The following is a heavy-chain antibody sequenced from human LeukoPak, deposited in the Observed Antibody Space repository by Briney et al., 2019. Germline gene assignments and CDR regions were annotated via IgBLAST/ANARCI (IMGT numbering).Heavy chain of an antibody. V-gene: IGHV1-8*01. D-gene: IGHD3-16*01. Sequence: ASVKVSCKASGYTFTSYDINWVRQATGQGLEWMGWMNPNSGNTGYAQKFQGRVTMTRNTSISTAYIELSSLRSEDTAVYYCALKALNGGKGIDYWGQGTLVTVSS. CDR1: GYTFTSYD. CDR3: ALKALNGGKGIDY. CDR2: MNPNSGNT. J-gene: IGHJ4*02.